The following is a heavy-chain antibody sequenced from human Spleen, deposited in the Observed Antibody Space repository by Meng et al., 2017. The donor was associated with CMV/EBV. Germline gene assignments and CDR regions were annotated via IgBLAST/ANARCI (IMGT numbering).Heavy chain of an antibody. Sequence: GESLKISCAASGFTFSSNDMNWVRQAPGKGLEWVSYISSGGRAIYYADSVRGRFTISRDNAKNSLYLQMNSLRADDTAVYYCAKDDSAYFDFRSGYSTPPDYWGQGTLVTVSS. CDR3: AKDDSAYFDFRSGYSTPPDY. CDR2: ISSGGRAI. D-gene: IGHD3-3*01. V-gene: IGHV3-48*03. J-gene: IGHJ4*02. CDR1: GFTFSSND.